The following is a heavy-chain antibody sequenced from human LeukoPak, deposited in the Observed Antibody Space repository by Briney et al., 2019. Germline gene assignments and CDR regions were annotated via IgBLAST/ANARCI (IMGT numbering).Heavy chain of an antibody. CDR3: ARLIPDYDILTGYPTYFDY. D-gene: IGHD3-9*01. CDR2: IYYSGST. J-gene: IGHJ4*02. Sequence: SETLSLTCTVSGGSISSYYWSWIRQPPGKGLEWIGYIYYSGSTNYNPSLKSRVTISVDTSKNQFSLKLSSVTAADTAVYYCARLIPDYDILTGYPTYFDYWGQGTLVTVSS. CDR1: GGSISSYY. V-gene: IGHV4-59*01.